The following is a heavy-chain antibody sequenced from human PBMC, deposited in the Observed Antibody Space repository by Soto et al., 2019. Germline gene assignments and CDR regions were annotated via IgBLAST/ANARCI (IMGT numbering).Heavy chain of an antibody. Sequence: QVQLVQSGAEVKKPGASVKVSCKASGYTFSIFGINWVRQAPGQGLEWMGWISAYSGNTNYAQRFQGRVTMTTDTSTTTAYMELTSLRSGDTAVYYCARHLDNYGIDVWGQGTTVTVSS. CDR1: GYTFSIFG. CDR2: ISAYSGNT. J-gene: IGHJ6*02. V-gene: IGHV1-18*01. CDR3: ARHLDNYGIDV.